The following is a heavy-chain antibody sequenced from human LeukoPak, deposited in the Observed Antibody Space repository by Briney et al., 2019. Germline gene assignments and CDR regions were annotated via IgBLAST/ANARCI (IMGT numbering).Heavy chain of an antibody. CDR1: GFTVSSNY. D-gene: IGHD3-22*01. CDR3: ARSSRGDSSGYYPRYFDY. Sequence: GGSLRLSCAASGFTVSSNYMSWVRQAPGKGLEWVSVIYSGGSKYYADSVKGRFTISRDNSKNTLYLQMNSLRAEDTAVYYCARSSRGDSSGYYPRYFDYWGQGTLVTVSS. V-gene: IGHV3-66*02. J-gene: IGHJ4*02. CDR2: IYSGGSK.